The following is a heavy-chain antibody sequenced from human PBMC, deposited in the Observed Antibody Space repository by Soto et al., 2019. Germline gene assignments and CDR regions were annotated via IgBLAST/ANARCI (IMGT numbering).Heavy chain of an antibody. CDR1: GDSVSSNSAA. D-gene: IGHD3-10*01. CDR3: ARSFGFGESNYYYYYGMDV. J-gene: IGHJ6*02. V-gene: IGHV6-1*01. CDR2: TYYRSKWYN. Sequence: SQTLSLTCVISGDSVSSNSAAWNWIRQSPSRGLEWLGRTYYRSKWYNDYAVSVKSRITINTDTSKNQSSLQLNSVTPEDSSVYYCARSFGFGESNYYYYYGMDVWGQGTTVTVSS.